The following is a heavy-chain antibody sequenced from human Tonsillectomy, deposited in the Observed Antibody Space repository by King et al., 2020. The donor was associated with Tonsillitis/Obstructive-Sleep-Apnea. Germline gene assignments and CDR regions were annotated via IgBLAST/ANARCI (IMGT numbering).Heavy chain of an antibody. D-gene: IGHD2-2*02. CDR3: AGAATYCTGTSCYSYYYYYMDL. CDR2: ISYDGSSK. J-gene: IGHJ6*03. V-gene: IGHV3-30*04. CDR1: GFTFSNYA. Sequence: VQLVESGGGAVQPGRSLRLSCTVSGFTFSNYAMHWVRQVPGKGLEWVAVISYDGSSKYYADSVKGRLTISRDNSKNTLFLQMNSLRTEDTAVYHCAGAATYCTGTSCYSYYYYYMDLWGKGTTVTVSS.